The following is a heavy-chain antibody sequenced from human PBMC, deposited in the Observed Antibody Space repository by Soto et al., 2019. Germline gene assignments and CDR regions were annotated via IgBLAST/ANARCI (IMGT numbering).Heavy chain of an antibody. J-gene: IGHJ6*02. V-gene: IGHV4-31*03. Sequence: SETLSLTCTFTCGSMSSGDQYWTWIRHRPGEGLEWFGYINHRGSLYYNPSLKSRVSMSVDTSKNQFSLNLGSVTAADTAVYYCARELPQRQGRNMDVWGQGTTVTVSS. CDR3: ARELPQRQGRNMDV. CDR2: INHRGSL. D-gene: IGHD1-1*01. CDR1: CGSMSSGDQY.